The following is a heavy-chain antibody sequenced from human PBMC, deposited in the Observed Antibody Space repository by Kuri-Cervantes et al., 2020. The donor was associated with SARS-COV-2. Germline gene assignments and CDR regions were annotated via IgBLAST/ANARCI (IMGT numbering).Heavy chain of an antibody. CDR2: ISAYNGNT. V-gene: IGHV1-18*01. Sequence: ASVKVSCKASGYTFTSYGISWVRQAPGQGLEWMGWISAYNGNTNYAQKLQGRVTMTTDTSTSTAYMELRSLRSDDTAVYYCARDPNDDSSGYYGLTFDYWGQETLVTVSS. D-gene: IGHD3-22*01. CDR3: ARDPNDDSSGYYGLTFDY. CDR1: GYTFTSYG. J-gene: IGHJ4*02.